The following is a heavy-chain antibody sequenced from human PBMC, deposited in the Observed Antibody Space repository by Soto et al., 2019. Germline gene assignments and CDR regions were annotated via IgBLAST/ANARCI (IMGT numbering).Heavy chain of an antibody. J-gene: IGHJ4*02. V-gene: IGHV1-69*01. Sequence: QVQLVQSGAEVKKHGSSVKVSCKASGGGFSTYAITWVRQAPGQGLEWMGGITPIFDTTNYAQKFQGRVTITADESTTTVHMELTSLTSEDTAVYYCATGGTTVTRRFDYWGQGTLVTVSS. D-gene: IGHD4-17*01. CDR3: ATGGTTVTRRFDY. CDR1: GGGFSTYA. CDR2: ITPIFDTT.